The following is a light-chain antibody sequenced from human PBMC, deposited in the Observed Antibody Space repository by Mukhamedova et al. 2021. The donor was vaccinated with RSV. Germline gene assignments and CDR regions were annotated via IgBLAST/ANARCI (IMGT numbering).Light chain of an antibody. CDR2: DVS. CDR3: SSYTSSTTLV. V-gene: IGLV2-14*03. Sequence: ISCTGTSSDVGGYNYVSWYQQHPGKAPKLMIYDVSNRPSGVSNRFSGSKSGNTASLTISGLQAEDEADYYCSSYTSSTTLVFGGG. CDR1: SSDVGGYNY. J-gene: IGLJ3*02.